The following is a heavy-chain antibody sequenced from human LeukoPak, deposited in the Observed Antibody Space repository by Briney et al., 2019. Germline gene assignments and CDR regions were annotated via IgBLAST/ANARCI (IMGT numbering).Heavy chain of an antibody. D-gene: IGHD3-9*01. CDR1: GFTFSSYE. J-gene: IGHJ4*02. V-gene: IGHV3-48*03. CDR2: ISSSGSTI. Sequence: PGGSLRLSCAAYGFTFSSYEVNWVRQAPGKGLEWISYISSSGSTIYYADSVKGRFTISRDNAKNSLYLQMNSLRAEDTAIYYCARGGAPYFDWCFDYWGQGTLVTVSS. CDR3: ARGGAPYFDWCFDY.